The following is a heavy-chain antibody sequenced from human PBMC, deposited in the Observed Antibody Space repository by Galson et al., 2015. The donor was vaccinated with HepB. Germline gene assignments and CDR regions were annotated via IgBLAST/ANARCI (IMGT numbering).Heavy chain of an antibody. CDR2: ISSSGSNI. J-gene: IGHJ4*02. D-gene: IGHD3-10*01. V-gene: IGHV3-23*01. CDR1: GFTFSYYA. CDR3: AKDLLGNWFAESPRGYFDY. Sequence: SLRLSCAVSGFTFSYYAMSWVRQAPGKGLEWVSSISSSGSNINYADSVKGRFTISRDNSKNTLYLQMNSLRPEDTAVYYCAKDLLGNWFAESPRGYFDYWGQGALVTVSS.